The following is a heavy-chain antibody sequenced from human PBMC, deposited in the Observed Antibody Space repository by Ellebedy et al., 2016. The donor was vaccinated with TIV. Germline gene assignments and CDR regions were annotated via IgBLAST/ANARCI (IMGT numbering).Heavy chain of an antibody. CDR2: ISSSSSYI. J-gene: IGHJ4*02. D-gene: IGHD1-26*01. Sequence: GGSLRLSXAASGFTFSSYSMNWVRQAPGKGLEWVSSISSSSSYIYYADSVKGRFTISRDNAKNSLYLQMNSLRAEDTAVYYCARASNGIVGASPTDWGQGTLVTVSS. V-gene: IGHV3-21*01. CDR1: GFTFSSYS. CDR3: ARASNGIVGASPTD.